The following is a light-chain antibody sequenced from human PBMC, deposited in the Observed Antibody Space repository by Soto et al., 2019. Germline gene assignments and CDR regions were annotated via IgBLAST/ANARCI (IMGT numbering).Light chain of an antibody. V-gene: IGLV1-40*01. J-gene: IGLJ1*01. CDR2: GNS. CDR3: QSYDSSLSGHYV. CDR1: ISNIRAGYD. Sequence: QCLLNLPPSVSGAPGQRVTISCTGSISNIRAGYDVHWYQQLPGTAPKLLIYGNSNRPSGVPDRFSGSKSGTSASLAITGLQAEDEADYYCQSYDSSLSGHYVFGTGTKVTVL.